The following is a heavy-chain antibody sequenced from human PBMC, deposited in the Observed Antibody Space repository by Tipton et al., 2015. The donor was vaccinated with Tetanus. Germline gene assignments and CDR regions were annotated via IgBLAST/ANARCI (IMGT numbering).Heavy chain of an antibody. V-gene: IGHV4-59*01. Sequence: TLSLTCTVSGGSISSYYWSWIRQPPGKGLEWIGYIYYSGSTNYNPSLKSRVTISVDTSKNQFSLKLSSVTAANTAVYYCARAQGGYSYEDYWGQGTLVTVSS. CDR1: GGSISSYY. J-gene: IGHJ4*02. CDR3: ARAQGGYSYEDY. CDR2: IYYSGST. D-gene: IGHD5-18*01.